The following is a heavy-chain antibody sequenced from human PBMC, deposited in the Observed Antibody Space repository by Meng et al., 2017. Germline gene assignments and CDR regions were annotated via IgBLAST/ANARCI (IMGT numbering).Heavy chain of an antibody. CDR1: GLRFTDAW. CDR3: ATGAAAADH. D-gene: IGHD6-13*01. V-gene: IGHV3-15*04. CDR2: IERKSDGGTI. Sequence: VQSGGFGGGLVKPGGSRRLSCVASGLRFTDAWMSWVRQAPGKGLEWVGRIERKSDGGTIYYAAPVKGRFTISRDDSKNTLYLQMDSLINEDTAVYFCATGAAAADHWGQGTLVTVSS. J-gene: IGHJ4*02.